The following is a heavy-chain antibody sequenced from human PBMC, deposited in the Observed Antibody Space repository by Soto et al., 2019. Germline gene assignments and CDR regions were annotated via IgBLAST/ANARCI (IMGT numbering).Heavy chain of an antibody. CDR3: ARDAVLPILTRIAAAGDKHYYGMDV. CDR1: GGTFSSYA. D-gene: IGHD6-13*01. V-gene: IGHV1-69*06. J-gene: IGHJ6*02. Sequence: GASVKVSCKASGGTFSSYAISWVRQAPGQGLEWMGGSIPIFGTANYAQKFQGRVTITADKSTSTAYMELSSLRSEDTAVYYCARDAVLPILTRIAAAGDKHYYGMDVWGQGTTVTVSS. CDR2: SIPIFGTA.